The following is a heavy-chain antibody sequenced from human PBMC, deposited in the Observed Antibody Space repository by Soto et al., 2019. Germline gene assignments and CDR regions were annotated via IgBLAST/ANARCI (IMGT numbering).Heavy chain of an antibody. D-gene: IGHD6-13*01. CDR2: IYYSGST. CDR1: GGSISSYY. J-gene: IGHJ6*03. V-gene: IGHV4-59*01. CDR3: SRERTAYSSSWYAGYYYYSMDV. Sequence: QVQLQESGPGLVKPAETLSLTCTVSGGSISSYYWSWIRQPPGKGLEWIGYIYYSGSTNYNPSLKIRVAISVATSKNQYSLKLSAVTAADTAVYYRSRERTAYSSSWYAGYYYYSMDVWGKGTPVTVSS.